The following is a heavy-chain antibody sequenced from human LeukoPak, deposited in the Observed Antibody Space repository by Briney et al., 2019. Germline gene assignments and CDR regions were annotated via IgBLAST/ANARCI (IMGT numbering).Heavy chain of an antibody. CDR3: ARTQQLLRYLDY. J-gene: IGHJ4*02. CDR1: GFTVSSNY. V-gene: IGHV3-53*01. Sequence: GGSLRLSCAASGFTVSSNYMSWVRQAPGKGLEWVSVIYSGGSTYYADSVKGRFTISRDNSKNTLYLQMNSLRAEDTAVYYCARTQQLLRYLDYWGQGTLVTVSS. D-gene: IGHD6-13*01. CDR2: IYSGGST.